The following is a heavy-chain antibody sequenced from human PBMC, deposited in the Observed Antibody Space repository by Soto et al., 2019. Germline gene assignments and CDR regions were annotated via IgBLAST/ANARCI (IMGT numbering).Heavy chain of an antibody. CDR2: IHYSGST. J-gene: IGHJ4*02. V-gene: IGHV4-59*12. CDR3: ARDKITGLFDY. CDR1: GGSISSYY. D-gene: IGHD2-8*02. Sequence: SETLSLTCTVSGGSISSYYWSWIRQPPGKGLEWIGFIHYSGSTNYSPSLKSRVTISLDTSRTQFSLKLSSVTAADTAVYYCARDKITGLFDYWGQGTLVTVSS.